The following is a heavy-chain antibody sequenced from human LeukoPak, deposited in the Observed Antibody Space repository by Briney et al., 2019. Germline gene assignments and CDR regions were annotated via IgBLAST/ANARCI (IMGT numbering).Heavy chain of an antibody. V-gene: IGHV4-4*09. Sequence: PSETLSLTCTVSGGSISSYYWSWIRQPPGKGLVWIGYIYTSGSTNYNPSLKSRVTISVDTSKNQFSLKLSSVTAADTAVYYCARCLYSYGYVTNYYYYYMDVWGKGTTVTVSS. CDR2: IYTSGST. J-gene: IGHJ6*03. CDR1: GGSISSYY. D-gene: IGHD5-18*01. CDR3: ARCLYSYGYVTNYYYYYMDV.